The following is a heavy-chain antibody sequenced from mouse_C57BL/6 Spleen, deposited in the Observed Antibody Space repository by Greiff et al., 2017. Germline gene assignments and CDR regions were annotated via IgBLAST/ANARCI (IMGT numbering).Heavy chain of an antibody. CDR3: ARDEDYGNSYWYFDV. CDR2: SRNKANDYTT. Sequence: EVQLVESGGGLVQSGRSLRLSCATSGFTFSDFYMEWVRQAPGKGLEWIAASRNKANDYTTEYSASVKGRFIVSRDTSQSILYLQMNALRAEDTAIYYCARDEDYGNSYWYFDVWGTGTTVTVSS. D-gene: IGHD2-1*01. CDR1: GFTFSDFY. J-gene: IGHJ1*03. V-gene: IGHV7-1*01.